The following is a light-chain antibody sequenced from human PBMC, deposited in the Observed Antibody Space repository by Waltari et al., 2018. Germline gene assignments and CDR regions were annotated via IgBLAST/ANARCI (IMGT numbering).Light chain of an antibody. CDR3: AAWDDTLSAVL. CDR1: RTNIGFNY. Sequence: QSVLTQPPSASGTPGQRVTISCSRSRTNIGFNYVYWYQHPPGTTPKLLIDWNNQRPSGGPDRCSGTKSGTSASLAISGLRSEDEADYYCAAWDDTLSAVLFGGGTNLTVL. CDR2: WNN. V-gene: IGLV1-47*01. J-gene: IGLJ3*02.